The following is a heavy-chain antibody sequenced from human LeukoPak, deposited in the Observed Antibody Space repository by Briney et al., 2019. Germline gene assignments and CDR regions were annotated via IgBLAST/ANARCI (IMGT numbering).Heavy chain of an antibody. CDR1: GGTLGRYA. D-gene: IGHD2-2*01. J-gene: IGHJ6*04. Sequence: GSSVQVSCKASGGTLGRYAISWVRPPPGQELEWMGGIIPIFGTANYAQKFQGRVTITADESTSTAYMELSSLRSEDTAVYYCARDIGCSSTSCPPSYYYGMDVWGKGATVTVSS. V-gene: IGHV1-69*01. CDR2: IIPIFGTA. CDR3: ARDIGCSSTSCPPSYYYGMDV.